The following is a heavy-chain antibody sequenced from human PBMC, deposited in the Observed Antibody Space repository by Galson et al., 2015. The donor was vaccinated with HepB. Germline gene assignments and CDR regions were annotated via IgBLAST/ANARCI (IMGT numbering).Heavy chain of an antibody. V-gene: IGHV3-11*01. D-gene: IGHD4-11*01. J-gene: IGHJ4*02. CDR1: GFTFSDYL. CDR2: ISYSGSTV. CDR3: ARDSSQDYSLDY. Sequence: SLRLSCAVSGFTFSDYLMSWMRQAPGKGLEWVAYISYSGSTVYYADSVKGRFSISGDNAKNSLFLEMSSLRAEDTAVYYCARDSSQDYSLDYWGQGTLVTVSS.